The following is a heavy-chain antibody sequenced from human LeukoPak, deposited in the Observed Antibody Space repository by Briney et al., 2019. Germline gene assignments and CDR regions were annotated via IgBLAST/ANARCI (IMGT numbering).Heavy chain of an antibody. CDR1: GYTFPSYF. V-gene: IGHV1-46*01. J-gene: IGHJ4*02. Sequence: ASVKVSCKASGYTFPSYFMHWVRQAPGQGLEWMGIINPTGGSTTYAQKFQGRVTMTRDKSTSTVYMELSSLRSEDTAVYYCARTAARRFDYWGQGTLVTVSS. D-gene: IGHD6-6*01. CDR3: ARTAARRFDY. CDR2: INPTGGST.